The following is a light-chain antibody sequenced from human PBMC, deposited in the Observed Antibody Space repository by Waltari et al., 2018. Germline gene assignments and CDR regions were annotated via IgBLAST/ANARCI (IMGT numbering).Light chain of an antibody. CDR3: MQALQTPRT. CDR2: LGS. Sequence: DIVMTQSPLSLPVTLGEPASISCRSSQSLLQSNGYTYLDWYLQKPGQSPQLLIYLGSNRASGVPDRFSGSGSGTDFTLKISRVEAEDVGVYYCMQALQTPRTFGQGTKVEIK. V-gene: IGKV2-28*01. J-gene: IGKJ1*01. CDR1: QSLLQSNGYTY.